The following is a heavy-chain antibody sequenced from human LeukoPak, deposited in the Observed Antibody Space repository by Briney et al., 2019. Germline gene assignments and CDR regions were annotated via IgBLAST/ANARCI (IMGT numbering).Heavy chain of an antibody. CDR3: TRGGSAYSSSWSTFDY. D-gene: IGHD6-13*01. Sequence: QPGGSLRLSCAASGFTFSSYWMHWVRQAPGKGLVWVSRINGDGSSTSYADSVKGRFTISRDNAKNTLYLQVNSLRAEDTAIYYCTRGGSAYSSSWSTFDYWGQGALVTVSS. V-gene: IGHV3-74*01. J-gene: IGHJ4*02. CDR2: INGDGSST. CDR1: GFTFSSYW.